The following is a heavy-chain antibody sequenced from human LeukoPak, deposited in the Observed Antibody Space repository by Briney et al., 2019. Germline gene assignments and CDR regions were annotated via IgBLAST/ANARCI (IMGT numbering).Heavy chain of an antibody. CDR2: ISSSGGAT. CDR3: ARAAMVRGVDYFDY. CDR1: GFTFSSYS. Sequence: GGSLRLSCAASGFTFSSYSMSWARQAPGKGLEWFSVISSSGGATYYADSVKGRFTISRDNSKNTLYLQMNSLRVEDTAIYYCARAAMVRGVDYFDYWGQGTLVTVSS. J-gene: IGHJ4*02. V-gene: IGHV3-23*01. D-gene: IGHD3-10*01.